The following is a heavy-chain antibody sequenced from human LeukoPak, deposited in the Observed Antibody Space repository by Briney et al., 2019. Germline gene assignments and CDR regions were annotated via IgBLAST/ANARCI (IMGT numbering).Heavy chain of an antibody. CDR1: GFTFSSYA. D-gene: IGHD1-26*01. Sequence: GGSLRLSCAASGFTFSSYAMSWVRQAPGKGLEWVSDTSGSGASTYYADSVKGRFTISRDNSKNTLYLQMNSLRAEDTAVYYCARRRDSGSLQHFDYWGQGTLVTVSS. V-gene: IGHV3-23*01. CDR3: ARRRDSGSLQHFDY. J-gene: IGHJ4*02. CDR2: TSGSGAST.